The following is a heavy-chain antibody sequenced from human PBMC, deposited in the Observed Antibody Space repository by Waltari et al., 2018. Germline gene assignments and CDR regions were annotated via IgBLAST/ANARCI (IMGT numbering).Heavy chain of an antibody. D-gene: IGHD7-27*01. V-gene: IGHV3-30*03. Sequence: QVQLVESGGGVVQPGGSLRLSCAASEFTFSRSGMHWVRQAPGKGLGWWAVISYDGSNKYYAGSVKGRFTISRDNSKNTLYLQMNSLSAEDTAVYYCARGWGNFDYWGQGTLVTVSS. J-gene: IGHJ4*02. CDR3: ARGWGNFDY. CDR1: EFTFSRSG. CDR2: ISYDGSNK.